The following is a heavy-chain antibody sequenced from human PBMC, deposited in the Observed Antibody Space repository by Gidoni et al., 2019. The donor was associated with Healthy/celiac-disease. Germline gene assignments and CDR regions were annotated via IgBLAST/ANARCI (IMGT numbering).Heavy chain of an antibody. CDR1: GGSFSGYY. CDR3: ARAHSSSWPVTRWFDP. CDR2: INHSGST. D-gene: IGHD6-13*01. V-gene: IGHV4-34*01. Sequence: QVQLQQWGAGLLKPSETHGGSFSGYYWSWIRPPPGKGLEWIGEINHSGSTNYNPSLKSRVTISVDTSKNQFSLKLSSVTAADTAVYYCARAHSSSWPVTRWFDPWGQGTLVTVSS. J-gene: IGHJ5*02.